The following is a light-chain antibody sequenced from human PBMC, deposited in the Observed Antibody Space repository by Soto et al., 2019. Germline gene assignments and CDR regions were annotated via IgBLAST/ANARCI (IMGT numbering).Light chain of an antibody. V-gene: IGKV3-11*01. Sequence: EIVFTQSPATLSLSPGERATLSCRASQSVSSYLAWYQQKPGQAPRLLIYDVSNRATGIPARFSGSGSGTDFTLTISRLEPEDFAVYYCQQYGRSPTTFGQGTKVDNK. J-gene: IGKJ1*01. CDR2: DVS. CDR1: QSVSSY. CDR3: QQYGRSPTT.